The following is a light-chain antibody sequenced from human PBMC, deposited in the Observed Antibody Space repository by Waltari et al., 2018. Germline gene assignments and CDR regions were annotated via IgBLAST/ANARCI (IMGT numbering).Light chain of an antibody. Sequence: EIVLTQSPATLSLSPGERATLSCSASQTVSSYVAWYQQKPGQAPRLLIYDASNRATGIPARFSGSGSGTDFTLTISSLEPEDFAVYYCQQYTNWPRTFGQGTKVEIK. V-gene: IGKV3-11*01. J-gene: IGKJ1*01. CDR1: QTVSSY. CDR3: QQYTNWPRT. CDR2: DAS.